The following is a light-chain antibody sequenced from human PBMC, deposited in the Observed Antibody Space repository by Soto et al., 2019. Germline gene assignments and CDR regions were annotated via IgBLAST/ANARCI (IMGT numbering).Light chain of an antibody. V-gene: IGLV1-40*01. CDR3: QSYDSSLSGYVV. J-gene: IGLJ2*01. CDR1: SSNIGAGYD. Sequence: QSVLTQPPSVSGAPGQRVTISCTGSSSNIGAGYDVHWYQQLPGTAPKLLINGNRNPPSGVPDRFSGSKSGTSASLAITGLHAEDEADYYCQSYDSSLSGYVVFGGGTKLTVL. CDR2: GNR.